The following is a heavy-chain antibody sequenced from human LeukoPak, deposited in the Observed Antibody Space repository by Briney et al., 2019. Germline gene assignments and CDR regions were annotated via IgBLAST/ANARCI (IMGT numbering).Heavy chain of an antibody. CDR1: GFTFSNYG. Sequence: GGSLRLSCAASGFTFSNYGMHWVRQAPGKGLEWVAFIQYDGSDKYYADSVKGRLTISRDNSKKALYLQMNSLRAEDTAVYYCAKEYAGSHYYYYYMDVWGKGTTVTVSS. J-gene: IGHJ6*03. CDR3: AKEYAGSHYYYYYMDV. CDR2: IQYDGSDK. V-gene: IGHV3-30*02.